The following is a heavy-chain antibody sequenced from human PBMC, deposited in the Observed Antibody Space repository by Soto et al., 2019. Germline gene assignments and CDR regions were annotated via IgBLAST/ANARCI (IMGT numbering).Heavy chain of an antibody. Sequence: EVQLLESGGDLVQPGGSLRLSCAASGFTFTAYAMTWVRQAPGKGLEGVCAIGGSGGKIEYAASGKGRFTISRDNSKDTVDLRMSSLRVEDTAGYYCARVASDYINSVDHWGQGILVTVSS. D-gene: IGHD4-4*01. CDR1: GFTFTAYA. CDR2: IGGSGGKI. J-gene: IGHJ4*02. CDR3: ARVASDYINSVDH. V-gene: IGHV3-23*01.